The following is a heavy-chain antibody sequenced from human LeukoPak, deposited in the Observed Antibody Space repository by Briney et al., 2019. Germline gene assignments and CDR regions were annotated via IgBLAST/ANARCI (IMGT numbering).Heavy chain of an antibody. V-gene: IGHV1-46*01. CDR2: INPSGGST. CDR3: ARYSSLVGMDV. D-gene: IGHD2-8*02. J-gene: IGHJ6*02. Sequence: ASVKVSCKASGYTFTSYYMHWVRQAPGQGLEWMGIINPSGGSTSYTQKFQGRVTMTRDTSTSTVYMELSSLRSEDTAVYYCARYSSLVGMDVWGQGTTVTVSS. CDR1: GYTFTSYY.